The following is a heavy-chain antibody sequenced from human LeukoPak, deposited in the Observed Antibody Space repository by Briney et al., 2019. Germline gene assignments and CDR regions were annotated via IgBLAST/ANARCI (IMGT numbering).Heavy chain of an antibody. CDR1: GSTLSSYW. J-gene: IGHJ4*02. CDR3: ARTRGLLWFEDY. V-gene: IGHV3-7*01. Sequence: GGSLRLSCAASGSTLSSYWMSWVRQAPGKGLEWVANIKQDGSEKYYVDSVKGRFTISRDNAKNSLYLQMNSLRAEDTAVYYCARTRGLLWFEDYWGQGTLVTVSS. CDR2: IKQDGSEK. D-gene: IGHD3-10*01.